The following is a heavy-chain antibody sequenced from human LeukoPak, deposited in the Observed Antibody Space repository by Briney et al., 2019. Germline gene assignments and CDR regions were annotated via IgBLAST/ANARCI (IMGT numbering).Heavy chain of an antibody. D-gene: IGHD5-12*01. CDR2: INHSGST. CDR3: ARGFRGRGYSGYELDY. Sequence: SSETLSLTCAVYGGSFSGYYWSWIRQPPGKGLEWIGEINHSGSTNYNPSLKSRVTISVDTSKNQFSLKLSSVTAADTAVYYCARGFRGRGYSGYELDYWGQGTLVTVSS. V-gene: IGHV4-34*01. J-gene: IGHJ4*02. CDR1: GGSFSGYY.